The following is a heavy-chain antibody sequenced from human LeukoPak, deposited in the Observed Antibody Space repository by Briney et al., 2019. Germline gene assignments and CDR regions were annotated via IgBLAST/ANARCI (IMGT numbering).Heavy chain of an antibody. CDR3: ARDIGSSWGVMEFDY. V-gene: IGHV4-61*01. D-gene: IGHD6-13*01. J-gene: IGHJ4*02. CDR2: IYYSGST. Sequence: SETLSLTCTVSGGSVSSGSYYWSWIRQPPGKGPEWIGYIYYSGSTNYNPSLKSRVTISVDTSKNQFSLKLSSVTAADTAVYYCARDIGSSWGVMEFDYWGQGTLVTVSS. CDR1: GGSVSSGSYY.